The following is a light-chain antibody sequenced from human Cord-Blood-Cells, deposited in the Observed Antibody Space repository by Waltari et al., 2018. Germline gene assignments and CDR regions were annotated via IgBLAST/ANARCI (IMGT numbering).Light chain of an antibody. V-gene: IGLV3-1*01. CDR1: KLGDKY. Sequence: SYELTQPPSVSVSPGQTASITCSGDKLGDKYACWYQQKPGQSPVLVIYQDSKRPSGIPEEFSGSNSGNTATLTISGAQAMDEADYYCQAWDSSTDPPGDVVFGGGTKLTVL. J-gene: IGLJ2*01. CDR3: QAWDSSTDPPGDVV. CDR2: QDS.